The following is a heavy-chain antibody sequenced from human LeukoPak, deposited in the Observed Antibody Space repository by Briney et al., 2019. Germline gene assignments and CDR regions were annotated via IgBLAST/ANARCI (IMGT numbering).Heavy chain of an antibody. CDR3: ARMGSIYYDSSGYHQVFDY. D-gene: IGHD3-22*01. Sequence: SETLSFTCTVSGGSISSYYWSWIRQPPGKGLEWIGYIYYSGSTNYNPSLKSRVTISVDTSKNQFSLKLSSVTAADTAVYYCARMGSIYYDSSGYHQVFDYWGQGTLVTVSS. CDR2: IYYSGST. CDR1: GGSISSYY. J-gene: IGHJ4*02. V-gene: IGHV4-59*01.